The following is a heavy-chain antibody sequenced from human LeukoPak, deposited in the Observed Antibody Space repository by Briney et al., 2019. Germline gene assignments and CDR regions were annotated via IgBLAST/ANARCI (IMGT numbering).Heavy chain of an antibody. CDR2: INHSGST. CDR3: ARDGTRMGNYFNY. D-gene: IGHD7-27*01. Sequence: SETLSLTCAVYGGSFSGYYWSWIRQPPGKGLEWIGEINHSGSTNYNPSLKSRVTISVDTSKNQFSLKLSSETAADTAVYFCARDGTRMGNYFNYWGQGTLVTVSS. V-gene: IGHV4-34*01. CDR1: GGSFSGYY. J-gene: IGHJ4*02.